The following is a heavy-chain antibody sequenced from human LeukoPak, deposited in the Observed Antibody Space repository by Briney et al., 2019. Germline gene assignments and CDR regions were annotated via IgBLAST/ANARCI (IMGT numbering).Heavy chain of an antibody. D-gene: IGHD2-2*01. CDR3: ARYYCSSTSCYHGY. V-gene: IGHV4-38-2*01. Sequence: PSETLSLTCVVSGYSISSSYYWGWIRQPPGKGLEWIGSIYYSGNTYYNPSLKSRVTISVDTSKNQFSLKLSSVSAADTAVYYCARYYCSSTSCYHGYWGQGTLVTVSS. J-gene: IGHJ4*02. CDR1: GYSISSSYY. CDR2: IYYSGNT.